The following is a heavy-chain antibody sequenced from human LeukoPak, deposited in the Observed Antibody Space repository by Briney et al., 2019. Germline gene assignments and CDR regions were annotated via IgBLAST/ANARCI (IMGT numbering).Heavy chain of an antibody. V-gene: IGHV3-33*01. CDR1: GFTFSSYG. J-gene: IGHJ6*02. CDR2: IWYDGSNK. D-gene: IGHD5-24*01. CDR3: ARKKATDYYYYYYGMDV. Sequence: PGGSLRLSCAASGFTFSSYGMHWVRQAPGKGLEWVAVIWYDGSNKYYADSVKGRFTISRDNSKNTLYLQMNSLRAEDTAVYYCARKKATDYYYYYYGMDVWGQGTTVTVSS.